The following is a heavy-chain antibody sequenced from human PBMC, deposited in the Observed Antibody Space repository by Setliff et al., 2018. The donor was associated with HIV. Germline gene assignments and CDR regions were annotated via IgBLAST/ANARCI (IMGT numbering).Heavy chain of an antibody. CDR1: GFDFRNTA. J-gene: IGHJ4*02. Sequence: GGSLRLSCEASGFDFRNTAMYWVRQSPGNGLEWVAGIWYDGTNAEYLDSVKGRFTISRDNSERTVYLEMNSLRADDTAVYYCARGEVWGTPTAGDFWGQGTLVTVSS. CDR2: IWYDGTNA. D-gene: IGHD3-16*01. V-gene: IGHV3-33*07. CDR3: ARGEVWGTPTAGDF.